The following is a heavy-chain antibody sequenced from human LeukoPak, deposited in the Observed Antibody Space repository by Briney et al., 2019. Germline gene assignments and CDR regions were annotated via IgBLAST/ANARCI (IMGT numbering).Heavy chain of an antibody. CDR3: AKDRLRYMGGPFDY. CDR1: GFTFSSYE. Sequence: PGGSLRLSCAASGFTFSSYEMNWVRQAPGKGLEWVSYISSSGSTIYYADSVKGRFTISRDNAKNSLYLQMNSLRAEDTAVYYCAKDRLRYMGGPFDYWGQGTLVTVSS. J-gene: IGHJ4*02. CDR2: ISSSGSTI. V-gene: IGHV3-48*03. D-gene: IGHD1-14*01.